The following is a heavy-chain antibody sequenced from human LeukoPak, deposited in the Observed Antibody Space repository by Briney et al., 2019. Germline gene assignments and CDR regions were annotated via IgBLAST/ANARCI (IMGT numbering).Heavy chain of an antibody. Sequence: PSETLSLTCTVSGGSISSSSYYWGWIRQPPGKGLEWIGSIYYSGSTYYNPSLKSRVTISVDTSKNQFSLKLSSVTAADTAVYYCARTKLYYDYVWLRYYFDYWGQGTLVTVSS. J-gene: IGHJ4*02. D-gene: IGHD3-16*01. CDR3: ARTKLYYDYVWLRYYFDY. V-gene: IGHV4-39*01. CDR2: IYYSGST. CDR1: GGSISSSSYY.